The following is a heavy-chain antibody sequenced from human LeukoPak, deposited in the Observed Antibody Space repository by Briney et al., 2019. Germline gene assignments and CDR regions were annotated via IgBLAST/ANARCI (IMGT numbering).Heavy chain of an antibody. CDR2: IIPIFGTA. J-gene: IGHJ4*02. Sequence: GASVKVSXKASGGTFSSYAISWVRQALGQGLEWMGGIIPIFGTANYAQKFQGRVTITTDESTSTAYMELSSLRSEDTAVYYCASFTNTAFGYWGQGTLVTVSS. CDR1: GGTFSSYA. CDR3: ASFTNTAFGY. D-gene: IGHD5-18*01. V-gene: IGHV1-69*05.